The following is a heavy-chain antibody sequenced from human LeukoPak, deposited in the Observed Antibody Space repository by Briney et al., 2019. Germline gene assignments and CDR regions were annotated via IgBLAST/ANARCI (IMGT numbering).Heavy chain of an antibody. Sequence: PSETLSLTCTVSGGSISGNYWTWIRQPPGKGLDYIGHVFYTGSTNYSPSLKSRVTISIDTSKSHFSLKLTSVTAADTAVYYCARAVAVAGTFKFDFWGRGTLVTVSS. J-gene: IGHJ4*02. V-gene: IGHV4-59*01. D-gene: IGHD6-19*01. CDR2: VFYTGST. CDR3: ARAVAVAGTFKFDF. CDR1: GGSISGNY.